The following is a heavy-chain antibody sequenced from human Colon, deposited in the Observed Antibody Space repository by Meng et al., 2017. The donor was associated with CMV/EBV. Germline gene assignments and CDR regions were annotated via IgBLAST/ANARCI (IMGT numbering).Heavy chain of an antibody. CDR2: TYYKSKWYN. D-gene: IGHD3-10*01. CDR1: GDSVSSNSAA. CDR3: ARVLLWFGGGQYYGMDV. J-gene: IGHJ6*02. V-gene: IGHV6-1*01. Sequence: LRLSCAISGDSVSSNSAAWNWIRQSPSRGLEWLGRTYYKSKWYNDYAVSVKSRITINPDTSKNQFSLQLNSVTPEDTAVHYCARVLLWFGGGQYYGMDVWGQGTTVSVSS.